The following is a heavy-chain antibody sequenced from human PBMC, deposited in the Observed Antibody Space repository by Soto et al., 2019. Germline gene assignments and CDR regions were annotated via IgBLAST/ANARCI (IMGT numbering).Heavy chain of an antibody. V-gene: IGHV4-59*05. D-gene: IGHD6-19*01. CDR1: GGSISSHY. J-gene: IGHJ4*02. CDR2: IYYSGST. Sequence: PSETLSLTCTVSGGSISSHYWSWIRQPPGKGLEWIGSIYYSGSTNYNPSLKSRVTISVDTSKNQFSLKLSSVTAADTAVYYCARDSSGWYGYWGQGTLVTVSS. CDR3: ARDSSGWYGY.